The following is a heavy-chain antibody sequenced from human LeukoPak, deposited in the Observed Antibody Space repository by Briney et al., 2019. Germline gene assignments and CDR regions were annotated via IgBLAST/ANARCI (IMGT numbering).Heavy chain of an antibody. CDR3: ARTVATIIAFDI. CDR1: GGSISSGGYS. V-gene: IGHV4-30-2*01. Sequence: SETPSLTCAVSGGSISSGGYSWSWIRQPPGKGLEWIGYIYHSGSTYYNPSLKSRVTISVDRSKNQFSLKLSSVTAADTAVYYCARTVATIIAFDIWGQGTMVTVSS. D-gene: IGHD5-12*01. J-gene: IGHJ3*02. CDR2: IYHSGST.